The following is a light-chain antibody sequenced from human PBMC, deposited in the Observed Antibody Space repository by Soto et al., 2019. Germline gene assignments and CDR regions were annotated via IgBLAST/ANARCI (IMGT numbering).Light chain of an antibody. V-gene: IGLV2-8*01. CDR3: SSYAGSNNLV. Sequence: QPVRTKPPSASGSPGQSVIFSCAVTSSDVGGYNYVSWYQQHPSKAPKLMIYEVTKRPSGVPDRFSASKSGNTASLTVSGLQAEDEADYYCSSYAGSNNLVFGTGTKVTVL. CDR1: SSDVGGYNY. CDR2: EVT. J-gene: IGLJ1*01.